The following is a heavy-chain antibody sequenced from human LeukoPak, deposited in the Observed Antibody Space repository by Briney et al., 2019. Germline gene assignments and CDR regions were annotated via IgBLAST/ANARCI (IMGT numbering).Heavy chain of an antibody. CDR2: ITAGGGST. Sequence: GGSLRLSCAASGFTFNNYAMSWVRQAPGKGLEWISGITAGGGSTYYADSVKGRFTISRDNSKSTLYLQMNSLRAEDTAVYYCAKRPYDAPGAFDIWGQGTMVTVSS. CDR3: AKRPYDAPGAFDI. CDR1: GFTFNNYA. V-gene: IGHV3-23*01. D-gene: IGHD5-12*01. J-gene: IGHJ3*02.